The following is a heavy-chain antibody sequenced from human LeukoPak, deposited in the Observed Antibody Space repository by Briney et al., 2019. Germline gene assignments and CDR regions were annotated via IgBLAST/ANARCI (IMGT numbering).Heavy chain of an antibody. D-gene: IGHD3-16*01. V-gene: IGHV3-7*01. CDR3: ARDASYVWFDP. Sequence: GGSLRLSCAASGFTFSSYWMSWVRQAPGKGLEWVANIKQDGSEKYYVGSVKGRFTISRDNAKNSLYLQMNSLRAEDTAVYYCARDASYVWFDPWGQGTLVTVSS. J-gene: IGHJ5*02. CDR2: IKQDGSEK. CDR1: GFTFSSYW.